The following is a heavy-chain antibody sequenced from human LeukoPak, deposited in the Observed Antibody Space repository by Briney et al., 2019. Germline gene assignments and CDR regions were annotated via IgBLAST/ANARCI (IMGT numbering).Heavy chain of an antibody. CDR1: GGSISSGGYY. CDR3: ASSPPRYCSGGSCYSDYWYFDL. Sequence: SQTLSLTCTVSGGSISSGGYYWSWIRQHPGKGLEWIGYIYYSGSTYYHPSLKSRVTISVDTSKNQFSLKLSSVTAADTAVYYCASSPPRYCSGGSCYSDYWYFDLWGRGTLVTVSS. J-gene: IGHJ2*01. V-gene: IGHV4-31*03. CDR2: IYYSGST. D-gene: IGHD2-15*01.